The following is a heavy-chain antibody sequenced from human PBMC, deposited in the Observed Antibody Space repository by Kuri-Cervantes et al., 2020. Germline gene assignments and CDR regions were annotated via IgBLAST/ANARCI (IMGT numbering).Heavy chain of an antibody. CDR1: GYSISSGYY. CDR2: IYHSGST. D-gene: IGHD3-10*01. V-gene: IGHV4-38-2*02. Sequence: SQTLSLTCVVSGYSISSGYYWGWIRPPPGKGLEWIGSIYHSGSTYYNPSLKSRVTISVDKSKNQFSLKLSSVTAADTAVYYCARDTMVRGYPLHDYWGQGTLVTVSS. CDR3: ARDTMVRGYPLHDY. J-gene: IGHJ4*02.